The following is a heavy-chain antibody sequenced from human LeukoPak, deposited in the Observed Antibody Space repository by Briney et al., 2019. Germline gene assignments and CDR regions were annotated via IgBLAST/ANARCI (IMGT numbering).Heavy chain of an antibody. CDR2: INHSGST. D-gene: IGHD3-10*01. V-gene: IGHV4-34*01. Sequence: PGGSLRLSCAASGFTFSSYWMSWVRQAPGKGLEWIGEINHSGSTNYNPSLKSRVTISVDTSKNQFSLKLSSVTAADTAVYYCARAPRRVRGVIIGWFDPWGQGTLVTVSS. J-gene: IGHJ5*02. CDR3: ARAPRRVRGVIIGWFDP. CDR1: GFTFSSYW.